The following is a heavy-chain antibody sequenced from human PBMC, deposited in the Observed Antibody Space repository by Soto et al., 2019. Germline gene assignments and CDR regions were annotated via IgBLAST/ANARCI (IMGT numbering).Heavy chain of an antibody. CDR3: ARTAAFGRYGMGV. CDR2: ISAYNGNT. J-gene: IGHJ6*02. CDR1: EDTFSSYS. Sequence: ASVKVSCKPSEDTFSSYSFSWVRQAPGQGLEWMGWISAYNGNTNYAQKLQGRVTMTTDTSTSTAYMELRSLRSDDTAVYYCARTAAFGRYGMGVWGQGTTVTVSS. V-gene: IGHV1-18*01. D-gene: IGHD6-13*01.